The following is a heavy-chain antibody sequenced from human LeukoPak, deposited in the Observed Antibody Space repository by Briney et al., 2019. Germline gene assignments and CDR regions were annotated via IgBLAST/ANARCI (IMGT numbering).Heavy chain of an antibody. CDR1: GFTFSSYG. CDR3: AKDRRLAAAGTVTDY. J-gene: IGHJ4*02. D-gene: IGHD6-13*01. Sequence: PGGSLRLSCAASGFTFSSYGMHWVRQAPGKGLEWVAVISYDGSNKYYADSVKGRFTISRDNSKNTLYLQMNSLRAEDTAVYYCAKDRRLAAAGTVTDYWGQGTLVTVSS. CDR2: ISYDGSNK. V-gene: IGHV3-30*18.